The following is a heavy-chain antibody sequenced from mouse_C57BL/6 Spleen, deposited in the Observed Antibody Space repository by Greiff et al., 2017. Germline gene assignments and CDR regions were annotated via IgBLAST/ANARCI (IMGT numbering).Heavy chain of an antibody. Sequence: EVKLQESGGGLVKPGGSLKLSCAASGFTFSDYGMHWVRQAPEKGLEWVAYISSGSSTIYYADTVKGRFTISRDNDKNTLFLQMTSLRSEDTAMYYCARQYYGSSYYFDYWGQGTTLTVSS. D-gene: IGHD1-1*01. CDR3: ARQYYGSSYYFDY. J-gene: IGHJ2*01. V-gene: IGHV5-17*01. CDR2: ISSGSSTI. CDR1: GFTFSDYG.